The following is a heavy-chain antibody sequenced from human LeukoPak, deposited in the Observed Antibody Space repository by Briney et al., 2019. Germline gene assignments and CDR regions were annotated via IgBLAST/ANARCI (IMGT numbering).Heavy chain of an antibody. CDR1: GGSISSSSYY. CDR3: ARVRRDYMDV. V-gene: IGHV4-39*07. J-gene: IGHJ6*03. CDR2: IYYSGST. Sequence: EPSETLSLTCTVSGGSISSSSYYWGWIRQPPGKGLEWIGSIYYSGSTYYNPSLKSRVTISVDTSKNQFSLKLSSVTAADTAVYYCARVRRDYMDVWGKGTTVTVSS.